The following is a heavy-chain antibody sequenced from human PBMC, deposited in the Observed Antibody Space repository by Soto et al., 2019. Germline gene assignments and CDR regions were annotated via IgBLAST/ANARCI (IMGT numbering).Heavy chain of an antibody. CDR3: SYGSSFDY. CDR2: ISHSGRT. V-gene: IGHV4-61*01. D-gene: IGHD3-10*01. J-gene: IGHJ4*02. CDR1: GASLRSGSYY. Sequence: QVQLQESGPGLVKPSETLSLICTVSGASLRSGSYYWSWIRQPPGKGLEWIGYISHSGRTNYDPSLKSRLTMSVDTSQNQFSLQLNSVTAAETAVYYCSYGSSFDYWGQGTLVTVSS.